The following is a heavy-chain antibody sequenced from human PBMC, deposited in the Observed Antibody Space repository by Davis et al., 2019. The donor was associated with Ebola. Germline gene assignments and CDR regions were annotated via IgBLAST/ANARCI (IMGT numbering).Heavy chain of an antibody. CDR1: GYIFTTSW. J-gene: IGHJ2*01. V-gene: IGHV5-51*01. D-gene: IGHD3/OR15-3a*01. Sequence: GESLKISCKGSGYIFTTSWIAWLRQMPGRGLEFMGIIYPGDSDTRYSPSFQGQVTISADTSVSTAYLQWSNLKASDTATYYCARRTVRAHWYFDIWGRGTLLTVSS. CDR3: ARRTVRAHWYFDI. CDR2: IYPGDSDT.